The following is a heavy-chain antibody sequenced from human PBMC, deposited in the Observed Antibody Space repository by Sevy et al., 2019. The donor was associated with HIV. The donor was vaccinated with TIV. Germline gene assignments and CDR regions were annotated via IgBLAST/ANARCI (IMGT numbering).Heavy chain of an antibody. V-gene: IGHV3-7*03. J-gene: IGHJ6*02. CDR2: IKQDGSEK. Sequence: GGSLRLSCAASGFTFSSYWMSWVRQAPGMGLEWVANIKQDGSEKYYVDSVKGRFTISRDNAKNSLYLQMNSLRAEDTAVYYCARDPYYDFWSGYYYGMDVWGQGTTVTVSS. D-gene: IGHD3-3*01. CDR3: ARDPYYDFWSGYYYGMDV. CDR1: GFTFSSYW.